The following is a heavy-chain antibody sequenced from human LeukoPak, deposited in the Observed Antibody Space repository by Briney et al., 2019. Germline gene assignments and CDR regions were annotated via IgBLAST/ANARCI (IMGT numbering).Heavy chain of an antibody. CDR1: GFTFSSYG. J-gene: IGHJ4*02. CDR2: IRYDGSNK. CDR3: AKDGIGHCSSTSCYAWAYFDY. Sequence: GGSLRLSCAASGFTFSSYGMHWVRQAPGKGLEWVAFIRYDGSNKYYADFVKCRFTISRGNSKNTVYLQMNRLRAEDTAVYYCAKDGIGHCSSTSCYAWAYFDYWGQGTLVTVSS. V-gene: IGHV3-30*02. D-gene: IGHD2-2*01.